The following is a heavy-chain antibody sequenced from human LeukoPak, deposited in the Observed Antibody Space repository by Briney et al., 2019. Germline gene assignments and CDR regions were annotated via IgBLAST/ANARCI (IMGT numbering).Heavy chain of an antibody. J-gene: IGHJ4*02. CDR2: INPSGGST. Sequence: ASVKVSCKASGFTFTGYYIHWVRQAPGQGLEWMGRINPSGGSTSYAQKFQGRVTMTRDTSTSTVYMELSSLRSEDTAVYYCARELPAISGIDYWGQGTLVTVSS. D-gene: IGHD5-18*01. CDR1: GFTFTGYY. V-gene: IGHV1-46*01. CDR3: ARELPAISGIDY.